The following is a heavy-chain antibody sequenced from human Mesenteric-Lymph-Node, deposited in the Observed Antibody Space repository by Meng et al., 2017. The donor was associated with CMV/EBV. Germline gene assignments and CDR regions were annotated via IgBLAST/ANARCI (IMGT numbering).Heavy chain of an antibody. D-gene: IGHD3-10*01. CDR3: VRAGSAAWTDSFDV. V-gene: IGHV3-21*01. J-gene: IGHJ3*01. Sequence: SGFTFSSYSMNWVRQAPGKGLEWVASIFSVGSRHIYYADSLKGRFTISRDNAKSSLYLLMNSLRAEDTAVYYCVRAGSAAWTDSFDVWGQGTMVTVSS. CDR2: IFSVGSRHI. CDR1: GFTFSSYS.